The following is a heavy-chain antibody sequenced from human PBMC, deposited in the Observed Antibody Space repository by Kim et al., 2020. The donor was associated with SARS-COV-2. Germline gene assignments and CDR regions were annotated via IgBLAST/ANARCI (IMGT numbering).Heavy chain of an antibody. CDR1: GFTFSNYG. V-gene: IGHV3-23*01. CDR2: ISESGGAT. Sequence: GGSLRLSCAASGFTFSNYGMVWVRQAPGRGLEWVSGISESGGATYYADSVKGRFTISRDNSRNTLFLQMRSLRAEDTAVYFCATVVLFWGQGTTVTVSS. CDR3: ATVVLF. J-gene: IGHJ6*02. D-gene: IGHD3-10*02.